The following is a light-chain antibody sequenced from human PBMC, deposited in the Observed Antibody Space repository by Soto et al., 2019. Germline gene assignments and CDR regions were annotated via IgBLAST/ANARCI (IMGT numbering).Light chain of an antibody. CDR2: EVT. CDR1: SSDVGAYNY. V-gene: IGLV2-14*01. Sequence: QSVLTQPASVSGSPGQSITISCTGTSSDVGAYNYVSWYQQHPGEAPKLMIYEVTDRPSGVSNRFSGSKSGNTASLTISGLQAEDEADYYCASYTTSSTLVFGGGTQLTVL. CDR3: ASYTTSSTLV. J-gene: IGLJ3*02.